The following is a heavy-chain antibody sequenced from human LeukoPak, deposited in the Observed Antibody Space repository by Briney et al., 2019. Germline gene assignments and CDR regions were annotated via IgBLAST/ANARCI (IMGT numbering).Heavy chain of an antibody. V-gene: IGHV3-30*18. CDR2: ISYDGSNK. CDR3: AKDTEYQLPEYYYYGMDV. J-gene: IGHJ6*02. CDR1: GFTFSSYG. D-gene: IGHD2-2*01. Sequence: GGSLRLSCAASGFTFSSYGMHWARQAPGKGLEWVAVISYDGSNKYYADSVKGRFTISRDNSRNTLYLQMNSLRAEDTAVYYCAKDTEYQLPEYYYYGMDVWGQGTTVTVSS.